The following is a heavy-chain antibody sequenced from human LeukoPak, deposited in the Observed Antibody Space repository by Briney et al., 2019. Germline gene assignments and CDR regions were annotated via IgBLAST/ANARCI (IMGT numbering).Heavy chain of an antibody. CDR1: GGSISSVSYY. V-gene: IGHV4-61*02. CDR2: IDASKNF. CDR3: ARNNCYDSSGYYFVHGSYFDY. D-gene: IGHD3-22*01. J-gene: IGHJ4*02. Sequence: PSETLSLTCTVSGGSISSVSYYWSWIRQPAGKGLEWIGRIDASKNFNYNPSLESRVTMLVDTSKNQFSLKLRSVTAADTAVYYCARNNCYDSSGYYFVHGSYFDYWGQGTLVTVSS.